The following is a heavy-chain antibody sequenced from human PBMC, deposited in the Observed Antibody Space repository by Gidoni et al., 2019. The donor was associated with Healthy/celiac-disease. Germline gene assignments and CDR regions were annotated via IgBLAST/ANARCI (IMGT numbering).Heavy chain of an antibody. CDR2: IYSSGST. CDR3: ARLGPIQLWARVDY. V-gene: IGHV4-39*01. J-gene: IGHJ4*02. CDR1: CVSISSSSYD. D-gene: IGHD5-18*01. Sequence: QLQLQDSGPGLVKPSETLSLTCTVSCVSISSSSYDWGWIRQPPGKGLEWIGSIYSSGSTYYKPSLKSRVTISVDTSKNQFSLKMSDVTAADTAVYYCARLGPIQLWARVDYWGQGTLVTVSS.